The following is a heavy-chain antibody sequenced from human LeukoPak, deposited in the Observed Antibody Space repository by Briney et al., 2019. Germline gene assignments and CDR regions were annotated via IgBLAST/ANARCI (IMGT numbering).Heavy chain of an antibody. D-gene: IGHD3-10*01. CDR3: ARDYRRRYGSGEYYFDY. Sequence: SETLSLTCAVYGGSFSGYYWSWIRQPPGKGLEWIGEINHSGSTNYNPSLKSRVTISVDTSKNQFSLKLSSVTAADTAVYYCARDYRRRYGSGEYYFDYWGQGTLVTVSS. J-gene: IGHJ4*02. V-gene: IGHV4-34*01. CDR1: GGSFSGYY. CDR2: INHSGST.